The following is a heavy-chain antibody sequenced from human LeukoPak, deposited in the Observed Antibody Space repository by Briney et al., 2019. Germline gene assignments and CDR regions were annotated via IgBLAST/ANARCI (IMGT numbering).Heavy chain of an antibody. CDR3: AKTQGYYDA. V-gene: IGHV3-23*01. Sequence: GGSLRPSCVASGFTFSNYAMSWVRQAPGKWLELVSGIYGSDDKTVYGDAVKGRFTISRDNSKNTLYLQINSLRADDTAVYYCAKTQGYYDAWGQGPLVTVSS. J-gene: IGHJ5*02. CDR1: GFTFSNYA. CDR2: IYGSDDKT. D-gene: IGHD2-15*01.